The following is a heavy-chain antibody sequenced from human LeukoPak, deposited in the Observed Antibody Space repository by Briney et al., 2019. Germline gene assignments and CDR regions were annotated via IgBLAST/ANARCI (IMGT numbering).Heavy chain of an antibody. CDR1: GGSFSGYY. D-gene: IGHD2-15*01. Sequence: PSETLSLTCAVYGGSFSGYYWSWIRQAPGKGLEWVSYISSSGSTIYYADSVKGRFTISRDNAKNSLYLQMNSLRAEDTAVYYCASSRRGRFDPWGQGTLVTVSS. CDR3: ASSRRGRFDP. V-gene: IGHV3-11*04. J-gene: IGHJ5*02. CDR2: ISSSGSTI.